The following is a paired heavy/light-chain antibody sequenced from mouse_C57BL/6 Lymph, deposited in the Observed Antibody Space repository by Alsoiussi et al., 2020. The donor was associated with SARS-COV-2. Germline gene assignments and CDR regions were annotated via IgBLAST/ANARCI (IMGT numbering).Light chain of an antibody. Sequence: DIVLTQSPASLAVSLGQRATISCRASESVDNYGISFMNWFQQKPGQPPKLLIYAASNQGSGVPARFSGSGSGTDFSLNIHPMEEDDTAMYFCQQSKEVPWTFGGGTKLEIK. V-gene: IGKV3-2*01. CDR3: QQSKEVPWT. CDR1: ESVDNYGISF. CDR2: AAS. J-gene: IGKJ1*01.
Heavy chain of an antibody. D-gene: IGHD2-3*01. CDR3: ARKGDGYYGGFAY. J-gene: IGHJ3*01. Sequence: EVQLQQSGPELVKPGASVKISCKASGYTFTDYYMNWVKQSHGKSLEWIGDINPNNGGTSYNQKFKGKATLTVDKSSSTAYMELRSLTSEDSAVYYCARKGDGYYGGFAYWGQGTLVTVSA. CDR2: INPNNGGT. V-gene: IGHV1-26*01. CDR1: GYTFTDYY.